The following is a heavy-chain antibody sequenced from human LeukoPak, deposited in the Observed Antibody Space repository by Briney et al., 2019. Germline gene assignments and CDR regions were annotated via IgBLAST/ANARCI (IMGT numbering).Heavy chain of an antibody. CDR2: ISGGGGST. CDR3: AKDQGYSSGWEAV. J-gene: IGHJ3*01. CDR1: GFTFSSYA. D-gene: IGHD6-19*01. Sequence: GGSLRLSCAASGFTFSSYAMSWVRQAPGKGLEWVSAISGGGGSTYYADSVKGRFTISRDNSKNTLYLQMNSLRAEDTAVYYCAKDQGYSSGWEAVWGQGTMVTVSS. V-gene: IGHV3-23*01.